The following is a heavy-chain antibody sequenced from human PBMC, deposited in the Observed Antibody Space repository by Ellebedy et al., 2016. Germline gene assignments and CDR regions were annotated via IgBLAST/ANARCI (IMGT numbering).Heavy chain of an antibody. CDR2: FYHSGNT. CDR1: GGSISSYY. V-gene: IGHV4-59*01. CDR3: ARVDAVASEYFDL. J-gene: IGHJ4*02. D-gene: IGHD6-19*01. Sequence: SETLSLTCSVSGGSISSYYWTWIRQPPGKGLEWLAYFYHSGNTNYSPSLKSRVTISVDTSKNQFSLKLSSVTAADTAVYYCARVDAVASEYFDLWGQGALVTVSS.